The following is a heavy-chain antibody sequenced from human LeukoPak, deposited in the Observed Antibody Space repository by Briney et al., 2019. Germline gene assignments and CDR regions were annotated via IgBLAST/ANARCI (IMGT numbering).Heavy chain of an antibody. J-gene: IGHJ6*03. D-gene: IGHD3-10*01. CDR2: INHSGST. V-gene: IGHV4-39*07. Sequence: SETLSLTCTVSGGSISSSSYYWGWIRQPPGKGLEWIGEINHSGSTNYNPSLKSRVTISVDTSKNQFSLKLSSVTAADTAVYYCARVVLLWFGENYMDVWGKGTTVTISS. CDR1: GGSISSSSYY. CDR3: ARVVLLWFGENYMDV.